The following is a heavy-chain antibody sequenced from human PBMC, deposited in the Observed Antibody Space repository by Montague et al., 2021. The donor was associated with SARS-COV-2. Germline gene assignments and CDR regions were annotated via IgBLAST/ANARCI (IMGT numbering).Heavy chain of an antibody. CDR3: AKEGSGRGYYYYGMDV. CDR1: GGSISSYY. V-gene: IGHV4-59*01. J-gene: IGHJ6*02. CDR2: IYYSGST. Sequence: SETLSLTCTVSGGSISSYYWSWIRQPPGKGLEWFGYIYYSGSTNYNPSLKSRVTISVDTSKNQFSMKLSSVIAADTAVYYCAKEGSGRGYYYYGMDVWGQGTTVTVSS. D-gene: IGHD3-10*01.